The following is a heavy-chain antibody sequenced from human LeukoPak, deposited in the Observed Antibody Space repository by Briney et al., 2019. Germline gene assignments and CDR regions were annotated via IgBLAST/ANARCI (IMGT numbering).Heavy chain of an antibody. CDR2: IIPILGIA. CDR3: ARDLGMTTVTYFDY. V-gene: IGHV1-69*04. D-gene: IGHD4-17*01. CDR1: GGTFSSYD. J-gene: IGHJ4*02. Sequence: GASVKVSCKASGGTFSSYDISWVRQAPGQGLEWMGRIIPILGIANCAQKFQGRVTITADKSTSTAYMELSSLRSEDTAVYYCARDLGMTTVTYFDYWGQGTLVTVSS.